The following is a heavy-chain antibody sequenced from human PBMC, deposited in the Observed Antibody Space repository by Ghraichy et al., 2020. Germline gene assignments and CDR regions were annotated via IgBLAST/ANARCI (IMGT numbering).Heavy chain of an antibody. CDR2: INPSGGST. CDR1: GYTFTSYY. D-gene: IGHD6-6*01. V-gene: IGHV1-46*01. J-gene: IGHJ4*02. Sequence: ASVKVSCKASGYTFTSYYMHWVRQAPGQGLEWMGIINPSGGSTSYAQKFQGRVTMTRDTSTSTVYMELSSLRSEDTAVYYCARDRESIAAGGGFDYWGQGTLVTVSS. CDR3: ARDRESIAAGGGFDY.